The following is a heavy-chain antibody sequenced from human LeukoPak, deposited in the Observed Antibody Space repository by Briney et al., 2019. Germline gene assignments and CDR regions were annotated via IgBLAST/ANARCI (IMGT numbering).Heavy chain of an antibody. CDR2: IWYDGSNK. CDR1: GFTFSSYG. CDR3: ARRIATAGSAFDI. Sequence: PGGSLRLSCAASGFTFSSYGMHWVRQAPGKGLEWVAVIWYDGSNKYYADSVKGRFTISRDNAKNSLYLQMNSLRAEDTAVYYCARRIATAGSAFDIWGQGTMVTVSS. D-gene: IGHD6-13*01. V-gene: IGHV3-33*01. J-gene: IGHJ3*02.